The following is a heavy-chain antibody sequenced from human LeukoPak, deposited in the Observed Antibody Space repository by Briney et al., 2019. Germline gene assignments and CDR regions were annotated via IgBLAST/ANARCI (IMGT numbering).Heavy chain of an antibody. CDR3: ATRRVGTHWFDP. CDR1: GGSISSGGYY. Sequence: SETLSLTCTVSGGSISSGGYYWSWIRLHPGKGLEWIGYIYYSGSTYYNPSLKSRVTISVDTSKNQFSLKLSSMTAADTAVYYCATRRVGTHWFDPWGQGTLVTVSS. V-gene: IGHV4-31*03. CDR2: IYYSGST. J-gene: IGHJ5*02. D-gene: IGHD2-21*02.